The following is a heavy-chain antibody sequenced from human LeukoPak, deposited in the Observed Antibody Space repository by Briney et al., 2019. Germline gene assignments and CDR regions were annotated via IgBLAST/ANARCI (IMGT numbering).Heavy chain of an antibody. J-gene: IGHJ4*02. CDR2: IYPKSGGT. D-gene: IGHD2-8*01. CDR3: ARDPHCTNGICYSLPYYDY. V-gene: IGHV1-2*06. CDR1: GYSFTGYY. Sequence: ASVTVSCKASGYSFTGYYIHWVQQPPGQGLKWLDRIYPKSGGTNYAQKFQGRVTMTRDTSISTAYMQLSRLRSDDTAVYYCARDPHCTNGICYSLPYYDYWGQGTLVTVSS.